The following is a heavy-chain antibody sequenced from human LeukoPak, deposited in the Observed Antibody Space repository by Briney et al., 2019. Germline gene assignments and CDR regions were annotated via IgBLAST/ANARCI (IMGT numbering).Heavy chain of an antibody. Sequence: PGGSLRLSCAVSGFTVSENYMSWVRQAPGRGLEWVSVLYSGGFTYYADPVKGRFTISRDNSKNTLYLQMSSLRAGDTAVYYCVRDRWPGLGDFWGQGTTVTVSS. J-gene: IGHJ6*02. V-gene: IGHV3-66*01. CDR3: VRDRWPGLGDF. CDR1: GFTVSENY. D-gene: IGHD6-19*01. CDR2: LYSGGFT.